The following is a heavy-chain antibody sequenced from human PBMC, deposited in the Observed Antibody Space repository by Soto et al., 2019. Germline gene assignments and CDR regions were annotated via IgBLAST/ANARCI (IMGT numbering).Heavy chain of an antibody. J-gene: IGHJ4*02. V-gene: IGHV5-51*03. CDR1: GYSFTNYW. Sequence: PGESLKISCKGSGYSFTNYWIGWVRQMPGKGLEWMGIIYPGDSETRYSPSFPGQVTISADRSISTAYLQWSTLKASDTAVYYCARRHYEGQGFDYWGQGTLVTVSS. CDR3: ARRHYEGQGFDY. D-gene: IGHD3-3*01. CDR2: IYPGDSET.